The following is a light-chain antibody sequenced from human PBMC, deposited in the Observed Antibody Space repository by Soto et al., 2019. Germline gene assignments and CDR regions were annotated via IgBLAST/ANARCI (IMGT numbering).Light chain of an antibody. Sequence: EIVLTQSPGTLSLSPGERATLSCRASQSISRFLAWYQQKPGQAPRLLFYGASDRATGIPDRFSGSGSGTDFTPTISRLEPEDFAVYYCQQYGSLTLTFGQGTKVEIK. J-gene: IGKJ1*01. CDR3: QQYGSLTLT. CDR1: QSISRF. CDR2: GAS. V-gene: IGKV3-20*01.